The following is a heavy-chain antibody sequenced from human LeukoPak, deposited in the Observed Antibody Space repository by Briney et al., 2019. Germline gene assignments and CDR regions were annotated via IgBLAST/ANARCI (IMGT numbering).Heavy chain of an antibody. CDR3: ARVRLADERAWAY. CDR1: GYTFSDFY. J-gene: IGHJ4*02. CDR2: ITPKSGDT. V-gene: IGHV1-2*02. Sequence: ASVKVSCKASGYTFSDFYIHWVRQAPGQGLEYVGWITPKSGDTYSPQRFRGRVTMTRDASISTAYMELSSLRSDDTAVYFCARVRLADERAWAYWGQGTLVTVSS. D-gene: IGHD3-3*02.